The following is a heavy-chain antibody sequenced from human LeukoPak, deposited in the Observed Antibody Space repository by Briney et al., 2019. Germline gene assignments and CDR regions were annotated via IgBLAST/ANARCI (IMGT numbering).Heavy chain of an antibody. Sequence: PGGSLRLSCAASGFTFSSYSMNWVRQAPGKELEGVSSISSSSSYIYYADSVKGRFTISRDNAKNSLYLQMNSLRAEDTAVYYCARALVGAIDAFDIWGQGTMVTVSS. J-gene: IGHJ3*02. CDR3: ARALVGAIDAFDI. CDR1: GFTFSSYS. CDR2: ISSSSSYI. V-gene: IGHV3-21*01. D-gene: IGHD1-26*01.